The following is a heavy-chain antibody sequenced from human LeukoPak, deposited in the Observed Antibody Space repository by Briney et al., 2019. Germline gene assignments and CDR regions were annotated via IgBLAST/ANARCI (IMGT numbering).Heavy chain of an antibody. Sequence: GGSLRLSCAASGFTVSSNYMSWVRQAPGKGLEWVSVIYSGGSTYYADSVKGRFTISRDNSKNTLYLQMNSLRAEDTAVYYCARVKSYGGTSWWFDPWGQGTLVTVSS. CDR3: ARVKSYGGTSWWFDP. V-gene: IGHV3-53*01. CDR2: IYSGGST. CDR1: GFTVSSNY. J-gene: IGHJ5*02. D-gene: IGHD4-23*01.